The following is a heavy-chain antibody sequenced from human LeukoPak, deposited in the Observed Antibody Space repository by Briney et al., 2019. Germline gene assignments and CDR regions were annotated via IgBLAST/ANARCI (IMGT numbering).Heavy chain of an antibody. CDR3: ARGGDVFWSGYYIDY. J-gene: IGHJ4*02. D-gene: IGHD3-3*01. Sequence: ASVKVSCKASGYTFTGYYMHWVRQAPGQGLEWMGWINPNSGGTTYAQKFQGRVTMTRDTSISTAYKELSRLRSDDTAVYYCARGGDVFWSGYYIDYWGQGTLVTVSS. V-gene: IGHV1-2*02. CDR2: INPNSGGT. CDR1: GYTFTGYY.